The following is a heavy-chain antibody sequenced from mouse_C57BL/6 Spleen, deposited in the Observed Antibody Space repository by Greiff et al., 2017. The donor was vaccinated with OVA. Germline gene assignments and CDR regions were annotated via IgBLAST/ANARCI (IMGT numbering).Heavy chain of an antibody. CDR1: GYTFTSYW. CDR3: ARSRDGYHDY. Sequence: QVQLQQSGAELVKPGASVKLSCKASGYTFTSYWMHWVKQRPGQGLEWIGMIHPNSGSTNYNEKFKSKATLTVDKSSSTAYMQLSSLTSEDSAVYYCARSRDGYHDYWGQGTTLTVSS. J-gene: IGHJ2*01. CDR2: IHPNSGST. V-gene: IGHV1-64*01. D-gene: IGHD2-3*01.